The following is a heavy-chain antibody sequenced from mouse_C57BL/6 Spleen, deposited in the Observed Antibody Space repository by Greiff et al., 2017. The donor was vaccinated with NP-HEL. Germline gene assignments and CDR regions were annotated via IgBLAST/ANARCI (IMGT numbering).Heavy chain of an antibody. J-gene: IGHJ4*01. CDR3: TRKGYYAMDY. V-gene: IGHV1-15*01. CDR2: IDPETGGT. CDR1: GYTFTDYE. Sequence: LQESGAELVRPGASVTLSCKASGYTFTDYEMHWVKQTPVHGLEWIGAIDPETGGTAYNQKFKGKAILTADKSSSTAYMELRSLTSEDSAVYYCTRKGYYAMDYWGQGTSVTVS.